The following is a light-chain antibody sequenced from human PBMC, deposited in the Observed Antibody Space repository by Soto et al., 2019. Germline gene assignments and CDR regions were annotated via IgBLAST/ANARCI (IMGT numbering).Light chain of an antibody. Sequence: DIQLTQSPSSVSASVGDRVTITCRASQNIHNWLAWFQQKPGKAPKLLIYAASTLQSGVPPRFSGSGSGTDFTLTISSLQPEDFAIYFCLQANRVPLSFGQGTRLEIK. CDR3: LQANRVPLS. CDR1: QNIHNW. CDR2: AAS. V-gene: IGKV1-12*01. J-gene: IGKJ5*01.